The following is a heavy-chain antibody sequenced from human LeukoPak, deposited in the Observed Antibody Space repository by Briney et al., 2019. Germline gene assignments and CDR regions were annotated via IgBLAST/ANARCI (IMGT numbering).Heavy chain of an antibody. CDR3: ARNRISHHMDV. J-gene: IGHJ6*03. CDR1: GYTFTNYA. Sequence: LWASVKVSCKASGYTFTNYAMNWVRQAPGQGLECMGWIDTNTGNPTYAQGFTGRFVFSLDTSVSTAYLQISSLKTEDTAVYYCARNRISHHMDVWGKGTTVTVSS. D-gene: IGHD2-15*01. CDR2: IDTNTGNP. V-gene: IGHV7-4-1*02.